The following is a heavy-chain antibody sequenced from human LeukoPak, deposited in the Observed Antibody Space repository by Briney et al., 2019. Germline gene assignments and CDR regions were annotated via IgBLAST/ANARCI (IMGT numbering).Heavy chain of an antibody. CDR3: ARLVGLSTTASY. V-gene: IGHV1-2*02. J-gene: IGHJ4*02. D-gene: IGHD5/OR15-5a*01. Sequence: ASVKVSCKSSGYTFIGYYLHWVRQAPGQGLEWMGWINPNSGGTNYAQKFQDRVTMTRDTSINTAYMELSRLTSDDTAVYYCARLVGLSTTASYWGQGTLVIVSS. CDR2: INPNSGGT. CDR1: GYTFIGYY.